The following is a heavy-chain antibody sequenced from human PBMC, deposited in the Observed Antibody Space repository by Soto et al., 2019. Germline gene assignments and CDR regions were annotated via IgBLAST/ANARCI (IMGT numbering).Heavy chain of an antibody. CDR2: IIPIFGTA. CDR1: GGTFISYG. V-gene: IGHV1-69*06. J-gene: IGHJ6*02. D-gene: IGHD6-13*01. CDR3: ARGQEGNSSSCINYYYYGMDV. Sequence: GASVNVSCKASGGTFISYGIIWVRQAPGQGLELMGGIIPIFGTANYAQKFQGRVTITADKSTSTAYMELSSLRSEDTAVYYCARGQEGNSSSCINYYYYGMDVWGQGTTVTVSS.